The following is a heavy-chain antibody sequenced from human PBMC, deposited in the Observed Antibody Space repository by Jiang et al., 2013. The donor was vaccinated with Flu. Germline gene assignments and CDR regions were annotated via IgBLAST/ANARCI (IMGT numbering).Heavy chain of an antibody. D-gene: IGHD4-11*01. CDR2: INHSGST. Sequence: FSGYYWSWIRQPPGKGXEWIGEINHSGSTNYNPSLKSRVTISVDTSKNQFSLKLSSVTAADTAVYYCATFTVTDRFDYWGQGTLVTVSS. CDR3: ATFTVTDRFDY. J-gene: IGHJ4*02. CDR1: FSGYY. V-gene: IGHV4-34*01.